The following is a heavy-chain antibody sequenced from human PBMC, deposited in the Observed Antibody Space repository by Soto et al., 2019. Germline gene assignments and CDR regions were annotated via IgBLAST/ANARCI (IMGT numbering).Heavy chain of an antibody. J-gene: IGHJ4*02. D-gene: IGHD6-19*01. CDR3: ARVSTAVAGTDFDY. V-gene: IGHV1-8*01. CDR2: MNPNSGNT. Sequence: QVQLVQSGAEVKKPGASVKVSCKASGYTFTSYDINWVRQATGQGLEWMGWMNPNSGNTGYAQKFQGRVTMTRNTSISTAYMELSSLRSEDTAVYYCARVSTAVAGTDFDYWGQGTLAPVSS. CDR1: GYTFTSYD.